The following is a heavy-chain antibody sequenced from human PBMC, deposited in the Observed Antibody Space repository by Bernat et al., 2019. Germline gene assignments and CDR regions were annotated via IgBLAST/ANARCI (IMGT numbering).Heavy chain of an antibody. J-gene: IGHJ5*02. CDR2: IYYSGST. CDR1: GGSISSSSYY. CDR3: ARQGSGWTFDP. D-gene: IGHD6-19*01. V-gene: IGHV4-39*01. Sequence: QLQLQESGPGLVKPSETLSLTCTVPGGSISSSSYYWGWIRQPPGKGLEWIGSIYYSGSTYYHPSPKSRVNISVDTSMNQFSLRLDAVTAADTAVYYCARQGSGWTFDPWGQGTLVTVSS.